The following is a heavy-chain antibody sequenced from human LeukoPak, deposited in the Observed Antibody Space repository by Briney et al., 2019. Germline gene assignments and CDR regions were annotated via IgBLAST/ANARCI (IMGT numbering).Heavy chain of an antibody. Sequence: GGSLRLSCAASGFTFSSYWMSWVRQAPGKWLEWVANIKQDGSEKYYVDSVKGRFTISRDNDKNSLYLQVNSLRAEDTAVYYCARGGYYDKSGYRPLDYWGQGTLVAISS. CDR3: ARGGYYDKSGYRPLDY. CDR1: GFTFSSYW. V-gene: IGHV3-7*01. CDR2: IKQDGSEK. J-gene: IGHJ4*02. D-gene: IGHD3-22*01.